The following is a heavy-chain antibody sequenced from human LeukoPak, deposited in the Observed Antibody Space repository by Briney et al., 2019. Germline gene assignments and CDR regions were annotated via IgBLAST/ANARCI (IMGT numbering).Heavy chain of an antibody. CDR2: ISSSGSII. J-gene: IGHJ6*02. CDR3: ARVDCSSTSCYYYYGMDV. CDR1: GFTFSDHY. Sequence: PGRSLRLSCAASGFTFSDHYMSWIRQAPGKGLEWVSHISSSGSIIYYADSVKGRFTISRDNAKNSLYLQMNSLRAEDTAVYYCARVDCSSTSCYYYYGMDVWGQGTTVTVSS. D-gene: IGHD2-2*01. V-gene: IGHV3-11*01.